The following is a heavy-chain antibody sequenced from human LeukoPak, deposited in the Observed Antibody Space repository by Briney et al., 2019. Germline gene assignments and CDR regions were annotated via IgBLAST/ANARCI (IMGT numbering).Heavy chain of an antibody. CDR1: GFTFSSHN. D-gene: IGHD6-13*01. V-gene: IGHV3-48*02. Sequence: PGGSVTLSYSASGFTFSSHNMNWVRQAPGKGLAWVSYISSTTRTIYYAASVKGRFTISRDNAKNSLYLQMNSLRDEDTAVYYCARDRQQMDREGYFDLWGRGTLVSVSS. CDR2: ISSTTRTI. CDR3: ARDRQQMDREGYFDL. J-gene: IGHJ2*01.